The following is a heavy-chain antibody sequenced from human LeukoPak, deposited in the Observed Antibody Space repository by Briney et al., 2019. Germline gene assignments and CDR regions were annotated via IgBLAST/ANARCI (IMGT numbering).Heavy chain of an antibody. V-gene: IGHV4-59*01. CDR2: IYYSGST. CDR1: GGSINGYY. Sequence: PSETLSLTCTVSGGSINGYYWNWIRQPPEKALEWIGYIYYSGSTYYNPSLNNRVSMSVDPSKSQVSLRLSSVTAADTAVYFCARDLLEVNSKRAFDIWGQGTMVTVSS. J-gene: IGHJ3*02. D-gene: IGHD3-22*01. CDR3: ARDLLEVNSKRAFDI.